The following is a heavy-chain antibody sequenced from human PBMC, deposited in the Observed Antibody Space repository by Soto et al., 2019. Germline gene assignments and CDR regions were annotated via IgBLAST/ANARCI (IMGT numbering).Heavy chain of an antibody. Sequence: SETLSLTCTVSGGSISSYYWSWIRQPPGKGLEWIGYIYYSGSTNYNPSLKSRVTISVDTSKNQFSLKLSSVTAADTAVYYCARKTTATPTYYYYYMDVWGKGTTVTVSS. CDR2: IYYSGST. CDR3: ARKTTATPTYYYYYMDV. V-gene: IGHV4-59*08. CDR1: GGSISSYY. D-gene: IGHD2-15*01. J-gene: IGHJ6*03.